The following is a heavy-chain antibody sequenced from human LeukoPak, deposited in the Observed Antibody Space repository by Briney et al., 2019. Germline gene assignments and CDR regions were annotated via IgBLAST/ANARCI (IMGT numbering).Heavy chain of an antibody. V-gene: IGHV4-59*01. D-gene: IGHD2-15*01. J-gene: IGHJ5*02. CDR1: GGSITNFY. Sequence: SETLSLTCTVSGGSITNFYGGWIRQSPGKGLELIGYIYYSGTTNYSPSLKSRVSISVDTSKKQFSLKLSSVTAGDTAVYYCARDSSCSGGTCYDTWGQGTLVTVSS. CDR2: IYYSGTT. CDR3: ARDSSCSGGTCYDT.